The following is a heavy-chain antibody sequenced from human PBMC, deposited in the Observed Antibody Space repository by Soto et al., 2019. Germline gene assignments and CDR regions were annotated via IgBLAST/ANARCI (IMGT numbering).Heavy chain of an antibody. D-gene: IGHD3-9*01. V-gene: IGHV1-58*01. Sequence: QMQLVQSGPEVKKPGTSVKVSCKASGFTFTSSAVQWVRQARGQRLEWIGWIVVGSGNTNYAQKFQERVTITRDMSTSPAYMELSSLRSEDTAVYYCAAVPYDILTGLRAVEYYFDYWGQGTLVTVSS. CDR2: IVVGSGNT. J-gene: IGHJ4*02. CDR3: AAVPYDILTGLRAVEYYFDY. CDR1: GFTFTSSA.